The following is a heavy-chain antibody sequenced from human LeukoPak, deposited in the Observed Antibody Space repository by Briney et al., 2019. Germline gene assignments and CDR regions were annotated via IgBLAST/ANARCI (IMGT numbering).Heavy chain of an antibody. CDR3: VRVASDYYYYYGLDV. Sequence: ASVKLSCKASGYTFTMYAIHWVRQAPGQRFEWMGWIDTGNGNTKYSQKFQGRVTITRDTSASTALMELSSLTSEDTAVYYCVRVASDYYYYYGLDVCGQGTTVTVSS. J-gene: IGHJ6*02. CDR1: GYTFTMYA. V-gene: IGHV1-3*04. CDR2: IDTGNGNT.